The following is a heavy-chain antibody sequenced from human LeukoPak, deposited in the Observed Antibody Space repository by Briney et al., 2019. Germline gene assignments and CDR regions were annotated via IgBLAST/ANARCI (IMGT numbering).Heavy chain of an antibody. CDR2: FDPEDGET. Sequence: GASVKVSCKVSGYTLTELSMHWVRQAPGKGLEWMGGFDPEDGETIYAQKFQGRVTMTEDTSTDTAYMELSSLRSEDTAVYYCARTAITMIVVVIAQDWAFDIWGQGTMVTVSS. CDR1: GYTLTELS. V-gene: IGHV1-24*01. CDR3: ARTAITMIVVVIAQDWAFDI. J-gene: IGHJ3*02. D-gene: IGHD3-22*01.